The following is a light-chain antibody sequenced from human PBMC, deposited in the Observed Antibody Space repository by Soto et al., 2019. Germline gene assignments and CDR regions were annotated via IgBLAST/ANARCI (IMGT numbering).Light chain of an antibody. V-gene: IGLV2-14*03. CDR1: GSDVGRYNY. J-gene: IGLJ1*01. CDR3: SSYTSASTYV. Sequence: QSVLTQPASVSGSPGQSITISCTGTGSDVGRYNYVSWYQQHPGKAPKLIIYDVSNRPSGVSNRFSASKSGNTASLTISGLQAEDETDYYCSSYTSASTYVFGTGTKVTVL. CDR2: DVS.